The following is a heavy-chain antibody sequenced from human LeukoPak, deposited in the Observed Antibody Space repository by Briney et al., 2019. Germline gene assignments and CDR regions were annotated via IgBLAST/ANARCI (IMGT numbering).Heavy chain of an antibody. D-gene: IGHD1-26*01. Sequence: SETLSLTCTVSGGSINSNSYYWSWIRQPPGKGLEWIGFIYDSGSTNYNSSLKSRVTISVDTPKNQFSLKLSSVTAADTAVYYCARGGIIVGVDYWGLGTLVTVSS. J-gene: IGHJ4*02. CDR3: ARGGIIVGVDY. V-gene: IGHV4-61*01. CDR2: IYDSGST. CDR1: GGSINSNSYY.